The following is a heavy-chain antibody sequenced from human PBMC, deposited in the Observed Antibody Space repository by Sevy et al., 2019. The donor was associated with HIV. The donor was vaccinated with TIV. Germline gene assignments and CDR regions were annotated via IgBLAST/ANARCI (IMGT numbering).Heavy chain of an antibody. D-gene: IGHD3-22*01. CDR2: IKSKTDGGTT. V-gene: IGHV3-15*01. CDR3: TTDPTITVIVVVRN. J-gene: IGHJ1*01. Sequence: GGSLRLSCAASGFTFSNARMSWVRQAPGKGLEWVGRIKSKTDGGTTDYAATVKGRFTISRDDSKNTLYLQMNSLKTEDTAVYYCTTDPTITVIVVVRNWGQGTLVTVSS. CDR1: GFTFSNAR.